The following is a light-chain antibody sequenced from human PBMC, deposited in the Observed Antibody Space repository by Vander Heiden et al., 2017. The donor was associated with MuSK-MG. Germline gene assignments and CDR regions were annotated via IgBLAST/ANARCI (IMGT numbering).Light chain of an antibody. CDR2: AAS. V-gene: IGKV1-39*01. CDR3: QQSDSTPLT. J-gene: IGKJ4*01. CDR1: QSISSD. Sequence: DIQMTQSPSSLSASVGDRVTITCRASQSISSDLNWYQQKPGKAPKLLISAASSLQSGVPSRFSGSGSGTDFTLTISSLQREDFATYYCQQSDSTPLTLGGGTEVEIK.